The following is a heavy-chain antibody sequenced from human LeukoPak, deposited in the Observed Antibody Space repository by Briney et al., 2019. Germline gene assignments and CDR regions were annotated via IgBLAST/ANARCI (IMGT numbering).Heavy chain of an antibody. CDR3: ARWGGYGDYLYFDY. Sequence: PGGSLRLSCTASGFTFSSYEMNWVRHAPGKGLEWVSYISSSASAIFYADSVKGRFTISRDNVKNSLYLQMNSLRAEDTAVYYCARWGGYGDYLYFDYWGQGTLVTVSS. CDR1: GFTFSSYE. CDR2: ISSSASAI. V-gene: IGHV3-48*03. J-gene: IGHJ4*02. D-gene: IGHD4-17*01.